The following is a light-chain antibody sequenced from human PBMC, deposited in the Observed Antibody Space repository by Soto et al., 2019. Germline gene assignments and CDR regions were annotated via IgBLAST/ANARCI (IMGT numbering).Light chain of an antibody. J-gene: IGKJ1*01. CDR2: GTS. Sequence: EIVLTQSPGTLSLSPLERATLSFMASRNINGNYLGWYQLKRGQAPRLLIYGTSTRATGIPDRFSGSGSGTDFTLTISRLEPEDFAVYYCQQYGSSPWPFGQGTKVDVK. V-gene: IGKV3-20*01. CDR3: QQYGSSPWP. CDR1: RNINGNY.